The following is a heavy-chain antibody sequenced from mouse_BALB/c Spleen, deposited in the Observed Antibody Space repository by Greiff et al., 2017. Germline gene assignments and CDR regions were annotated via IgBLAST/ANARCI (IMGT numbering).Heavy chain of an antibody. CDR3: ARGGWFDAMDY. D-gene: IGHD2-3*01. J-gene: IGHJ4*01. CDR1: GYTFTDYN. CDR2: IYPYNGGT. V-gene: IGHV1S29*02. Sequence: EVMLVESGPELVKPGASVKISCKASGYTFTDYNMPWVKQSHGKSLEWIGYIYPYNGGTGYNQKFKSKATLTVDNSSSTAYMELRSLTSEDSAVYYCARGGWFDAMDYWGQGTSVTVSS.